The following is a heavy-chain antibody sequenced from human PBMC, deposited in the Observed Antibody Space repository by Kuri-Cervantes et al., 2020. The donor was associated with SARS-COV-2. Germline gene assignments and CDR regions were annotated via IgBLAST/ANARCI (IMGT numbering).Heavy chain of an antibody. CDR2: IYYNGST. V-gene: IGHV4-31*03. Sequence: SETLSLTCTVSGGSISSGGYYWTWIRQPPGKGLEWVGYIYYNGSTYYNPSLRSRVIVSVDRSKNQFSLNLNSVTAADTALYYCARGAIDWGQETLVTVSS. CDR3: ARGAID. D-gene: IGHD2/OR15-2a*01. CDR1: GGSISSGGYY. J-gene: IGHJ4*02.